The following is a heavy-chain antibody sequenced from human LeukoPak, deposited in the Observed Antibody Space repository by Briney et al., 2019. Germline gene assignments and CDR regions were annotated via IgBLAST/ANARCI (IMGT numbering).Heavy chain of an antibody. CDR2: VNREGSDK. V-gene: IGHV3-7*01. D-gene: IGHD3-16*01. J-gene: IGHJ6*02. CDR1: GFSFSSHW. Sequence: PGESLRLSCAASGFSFSSHWMNWVRQAPGKGLEWVANVNREGSDKNYVDSVKGRFTISRDNAENSLYLQMNSLRVEDTAVYYCARDGVPGGRDVWGQGTTVTVS. CDR3: ARDGVPGGRDV.